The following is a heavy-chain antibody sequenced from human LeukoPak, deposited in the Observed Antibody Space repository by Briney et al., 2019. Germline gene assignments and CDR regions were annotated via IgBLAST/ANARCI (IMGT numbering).Heavy chain of an antibody. CDR3: AREGVGYCSGGSCYFPLYIFSDYYYGMDV. CDR2: INPSGGST. V-gene: IGHV1-46*01. CDR1: GYTFTGYY. Sequence: ASGKVSCKASGYTFTGYYMHWVRQAPGQGLEWMGIINPSGGSTSYAQKFQGRVTMTRDTSTSTVYMELSSLRSEDTAVYYCAREGVGYCSGGSCYFPLYIFSDYYYGMDVWGQGTTVTVSS. J-gene: IGHJ6*02. D-gene: IGHD2-15*01.